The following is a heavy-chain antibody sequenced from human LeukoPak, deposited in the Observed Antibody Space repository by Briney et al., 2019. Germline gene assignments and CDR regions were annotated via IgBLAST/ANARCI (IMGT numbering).Heavy chain of an antibody. CDR2: ITLSSTTI. D-gene: IGHD6-13*01. CDR3: AREPPYSNSWTDFDF. V-gene: IGHV3-48*01. CDR1: GFTFSTYN. J-gene: IGHJ4*02. Sequence: GGSLRLSCAASGFTFSTYNMHWVRQAPGKGLEWVSYITLSSTTIYYADSVKGRFIISRGNAENSLYLQMNSLRAEDTAVYYCAREPPYSNSWTDFDFWGQGTLVTVSS.